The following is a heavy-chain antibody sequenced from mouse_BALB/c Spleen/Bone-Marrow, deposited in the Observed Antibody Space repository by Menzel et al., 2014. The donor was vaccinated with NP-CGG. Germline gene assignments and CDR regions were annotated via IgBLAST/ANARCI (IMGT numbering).Heavy chain of an antibody. Sequence: QVQLQQSGAELVRPGASVKLSCKASGYTFTSYWINWVKQRPGQGLEWIGNIYPSDSYTNYNQKFKDKATLTVDKSSSTAYMQLSSPTSEDSAVYYCTREGYYGSSYVDYWSQGTTRTVSS. CDR3: TREGYYGSSYVDY. CDR2: IYPSDSYT. D-gene: IGHD1-1*01. CDR1: GYTFTSYW. V-gene: IGHV1-69*02. J-gene: IGHJ2*01.